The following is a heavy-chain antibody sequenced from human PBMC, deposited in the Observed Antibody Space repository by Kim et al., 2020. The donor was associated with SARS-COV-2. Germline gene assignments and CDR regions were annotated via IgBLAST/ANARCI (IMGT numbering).Heavy chain of an antibody. Sequence: SETLSLTCTVSGGSISSGDYYWSWIRQFPGRGLEWIGYMYSSGNTYYNPSLKSRVTISLDTSKSQLSLNLTSVTAADTAVYYCARVGAAAGTGVYYYYSMDVWGQGTTVTVSS. J-gene: IGHJ6*02. CDR1: GGSISSGDYY. V-gene: IGHV4-31*03. CDR3: ARVGAAAGTGVYYYYSMDV. D-gene: IGHD6-13*01. CDR2: MYSSGNT.